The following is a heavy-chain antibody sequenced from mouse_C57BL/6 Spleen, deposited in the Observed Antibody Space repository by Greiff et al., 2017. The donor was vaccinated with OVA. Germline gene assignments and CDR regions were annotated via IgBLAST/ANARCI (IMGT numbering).Heavy chain of an antibody. J-gene: IGHJ1*03. V-gene: IGHV1-66*01. CDR1: GYSFTSYY. CDR2: IYPGSGNT. D-gene: IGHD2-4*01. Sequence: VQLQESGPELVKPGASVKISCKASGYSFTSYYIHWVKQRPGQGLEWIGWIYPGSGNTKYNEKFKGKATLTADTSSSTAYMQLSSLTSEDSAVYYCARVLGLRGYFDVWGTGTTVTVSS. CDR3: ARVLGLRGYFDV.